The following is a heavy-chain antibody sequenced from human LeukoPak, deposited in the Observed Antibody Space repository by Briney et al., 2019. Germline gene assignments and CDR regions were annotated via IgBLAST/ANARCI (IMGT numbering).Heavy chain of an antibody. CDR2: IPFSGRDE. CDR1: GFSFESYG. Sequence: EGSLRLSCATFGFSFESYGLHWVRQAPGKGLEWVTFIPFSGRDENYADSVRGRFTISRDNSKNMVYLQMNSLRPDDTGIYYCVKDCGLGGSRDYWGQGTLVTVSS. CDR3: VKDCGLGGSRDY. D-gene: IGHD1-26*01. V-gene: IGHV3-30*02. J-gene: IGHJ4*02.